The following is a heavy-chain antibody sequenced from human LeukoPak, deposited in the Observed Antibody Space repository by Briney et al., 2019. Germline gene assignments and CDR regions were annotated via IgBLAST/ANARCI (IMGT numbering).Heavy chain of an antibody. V-gene: IGHV1-24*01. CDR1: GYTLTELS. CDR2: FDPEDGET. CDR3: ARAEGDVATFYYYMDV. Sequence: ASVKVSCKVSGYTLTELSMHWVRQAPGKGLEWMGGFDPEDGETIYAQKFQGRVTMTEDTSTDTAYMELSSLRSEDTAVYYCARAEGDVATFYYYMDVWGKGTTVTVSS. J-gene: IGHJ6*03. D-gene: IGHD5-12*01.